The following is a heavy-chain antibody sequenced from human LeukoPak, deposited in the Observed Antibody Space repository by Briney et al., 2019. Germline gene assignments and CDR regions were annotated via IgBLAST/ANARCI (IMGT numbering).Heavy chain of an antibody. J-gene: IGHJ5*02. CDR1: GGSISSYY. V-gene: IGHV4-59*01. D-gene: IGHD3-10*01. Sequence: PSETLSLTCTVSGGSISSYYWSWIRQPAGKGLEWIGYIKSRVTISVDTSKNQFSLKLSSVTAADTAVYYCARVWFGESRFNSFDPWGQGTLVTVSS. CDR3: ARVWFGESRFNSFDP.